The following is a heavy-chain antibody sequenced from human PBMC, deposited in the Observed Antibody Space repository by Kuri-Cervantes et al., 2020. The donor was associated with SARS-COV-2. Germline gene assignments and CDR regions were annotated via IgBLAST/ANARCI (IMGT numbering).Heavy chain of an antibody. CDR2: IIPIFGTA. Sequence: SVKVSCKASGGTFSSYAISWVRQAPGQGLEWMGGIIPIFGTANYAQKFQGRVTMTRDTSTSTVYMELSSLRSEDTAVYYCARARGFGTETNWFDPWGQGTLVTVSS. V-gene: IGHV1-69*05. CDR3: ARARGFGTETNWFDP. D-gene: IGHD3-10*01. CDR1: GGTFSSYA. J-gene: IGHJ5*02.